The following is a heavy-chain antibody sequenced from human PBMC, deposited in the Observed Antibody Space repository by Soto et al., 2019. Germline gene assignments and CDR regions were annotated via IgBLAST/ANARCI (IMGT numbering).Heavy chain of an antibody. Sequence: GGSLRLSCAASGFIFSSYWLHWVRKVPGKGLMWVSRANSDGSSTIYADSVKGRFTMSRDNIKNTLYLQMNSLTAEDTAVYYCVRGLYYSFTRDVWAQGTTVTVSS. V-gene: IGHV3-74*01. CDR1: GFIFSSYW. CDR3: VRGLYYSFTRDV. J-gene: IGHJ6*02. D-gene: IGHD3-22*01. CDR2: ANSDGSST.